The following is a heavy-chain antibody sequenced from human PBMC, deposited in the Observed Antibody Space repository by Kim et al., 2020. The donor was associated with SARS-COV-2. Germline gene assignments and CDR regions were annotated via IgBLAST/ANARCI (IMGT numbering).Heavy chain of an antibody. Sequence: GESLKISCKGSGYSFTTYWIGWVRQMPGKGLEWMGIIYPGDSDTRYSPSFQGQVTMSADKSISTAYLQWSSLKASDTAIYYCARRGNPGDSSSYXFSXEYWGQGTXVXVSS. CDR1: GYSFTTYW. CDR2: IYPGDSDT. J-gene: IGHJ4*02. V-gene: IGHV5-51*01. D-gene: IGHD3-22*01. CDR3: ARRGNPGDSSSYXFSXEY.